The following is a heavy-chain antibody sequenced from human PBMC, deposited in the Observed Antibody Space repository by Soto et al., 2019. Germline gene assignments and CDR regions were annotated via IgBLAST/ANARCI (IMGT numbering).Heavy chain of an antibody. CDR1: GYRFTTYY. J-gene: IGHJ6*02. D-gene: IGHD1-7*01. CDR3: ARHENLTWYYYGMDV. Sequence: GESLKISCQGSGYRFTTYYIGWVRQMPWKGLEWMGIIYPGDSETIYSPSFQGQVTISADKSINTAYLQWSSLKASDTAIYYCARHENLTWYYYGMDVWGQGTTVTVYS. CDR2: IYPGDSET. V-gene: IGHV5-51*01.